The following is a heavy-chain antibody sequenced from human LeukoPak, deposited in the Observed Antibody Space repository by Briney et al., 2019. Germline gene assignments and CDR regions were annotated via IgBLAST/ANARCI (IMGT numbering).Heavy chain of an antibody. CDR3: AVGGVVPAANFDY. D-gene: IGHD2-2*01. J-gene: IGHJ4*02. Sequence: ASVKVSCKASGYTFTGYYMHWVRQAPGQGLEWMGWTNPNSGGTNYAQKFQGRVTMTRDTSISTAYMELSRLRSDDTAVYCCAVGGVVPAANFDYWGQGTLVTVSS. CDR1: GYTFTGYY. V-gene: IGHV1-2*02. CDR2: TNPNSGGT.